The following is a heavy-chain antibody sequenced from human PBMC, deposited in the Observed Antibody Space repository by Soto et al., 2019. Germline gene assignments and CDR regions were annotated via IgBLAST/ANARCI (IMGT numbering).Heavy chain of an antibody. CDR2: ISGSGGST. CDR1: GCTFSSYA. V-gene: IGHV3-23*01. D-gene: IGHD1-26*01. J-gene: IGHJ6*02. CDR3: AKAPPIVGDIPRNYYYGMDV. Sequence: GGSLRLSCAASGCTFSSYAMSWVRQAPGKGLEWVSAISGSGGSTYYADSVKGRFTISRDNSKNTLYLQMNSLRAEDTAVYYCAKAPPIVGDIPRNYYYGMDVWGQGTTVTVSS.